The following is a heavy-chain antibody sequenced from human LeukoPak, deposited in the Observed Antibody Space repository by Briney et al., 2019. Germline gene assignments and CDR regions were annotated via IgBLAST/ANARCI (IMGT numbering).Heavy chain of an antibody. J-gene: IGHJ3*02. V-gene: IGHV4-30-4*07. D-gene: IGHD1-1*01. CDR2: FFYTGST. CDR1: GGSISSGSYS. Sequence: SETLSLTCAVSGGSISSGSYSWSWIRQPPGKGLEWIGYFFYTGSTYYNPSLKSRVTISVDTSKNQFSLKLSSVTAADTAVYSCARGAGSTTSNDAFDIWGQGTVVTVSS. CDR3: ARGAGSTTSNDAFDI.